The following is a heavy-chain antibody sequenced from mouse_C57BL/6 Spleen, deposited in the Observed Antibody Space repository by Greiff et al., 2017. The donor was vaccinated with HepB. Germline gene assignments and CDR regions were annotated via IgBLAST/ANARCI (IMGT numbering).Heavy chain of an antibody. Sequence: EVNVVESGGGLVQPGGSLKLSCAASGFTFSDYYMYWVRQTPEKRLEWVAYISNGGGSTYYPDTVKGRFTISRDNAKNTLYLQMSRLKSEDTAMYYCARAGSGIMDYWGQGTSVTVSS. J-gene: IGHJ4*01. CDR3: ARAGSGIMDY. D-gene: IGHD4-1*01. CDR1: GFTFSDYY. V-gene: IGHV5-12*01. CDR2: ISNGGGST.